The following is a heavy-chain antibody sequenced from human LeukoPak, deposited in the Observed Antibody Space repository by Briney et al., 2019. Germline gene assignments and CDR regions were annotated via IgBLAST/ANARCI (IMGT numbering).Heavy chain of an antibody. Sequence: GASVKVSCTASGYTFTSYAMNWVRQAPGQGLEWMGWINTNTGNPTYAQGFTGRFVFSLDTSVSTAYLQISSLKAEDTAVYYCARSTYYDILTAQDYYYGMDVWGQGTTVTVSS. CDR3: ARSTYYDILTAQDYYYGMDV. CDR1: GYTFTSYA. CDR2: INTNTGNP. D-gene: IGHD3-9*01. V-gene: IGHV7-4-1*02. J-gene: IGHJ6*02.